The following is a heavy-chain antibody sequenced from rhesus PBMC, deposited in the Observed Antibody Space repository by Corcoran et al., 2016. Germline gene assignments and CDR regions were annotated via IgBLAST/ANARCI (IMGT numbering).Heavy chain of an antibody. J-gene: IGHJ4*01. D-gene: IGHD1-26*01. CDR3: AKGGPYNWNPFDY. CDR2: IAPSDSDT. Sequence: EVQLVQSGAEVKRPGESLKIACKTSGYSFTSYWNSWVRQMPGKGLEWMGAIAPSDSDTRYNPSVQGQVTISADKSISTAYLQWSRLKASDTATYYCAKGGPYNWNPFDYWGQGVLVTASS. V-gene: IGHV5-20*01. CDR1: GYSFTSYW.